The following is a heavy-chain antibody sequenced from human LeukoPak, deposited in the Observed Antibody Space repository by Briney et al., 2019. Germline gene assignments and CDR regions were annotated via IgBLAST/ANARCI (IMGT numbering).Heavy chain of an antibody. D-gene: IGHD4-23*01. V-gene: IGHV4-30-4*01. CDR3: ASNFPGGKADAFDI. CDR2: IYYSGST. Sequence: SETLSLTCTVSGGSISSGDYYWSWIRQPPGKGLEWIGYIYYSGSTYYNPSRKSRVTISVDTSKNQFSLKLSSVTAADTAVYYCASNFPGGKADAFDIWGQGTMVTVSS. J-gene: IGHJ3*02. CDR1: GGSISSGDYY.